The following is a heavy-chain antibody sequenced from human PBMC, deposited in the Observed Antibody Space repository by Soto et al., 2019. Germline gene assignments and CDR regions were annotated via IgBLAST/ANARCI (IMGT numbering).Heavy chain of an antibody. D-gene: IGHD6-19*01. CDR1: GGTFSSDA. CDR3: ARASGYVSGWYHDY. CDR2: LIPILGTT. J-gene: IGHJ4*02. Sequence: SVKVSCKASGGTFSSDAVSWVRQAPGQGLEWMGGLIPILGTTHYAQKFQGRVTITADESTNTAYMELSSLRSDDTAVYYCARASGYVSGWYHDYWGQGTRVTSPQ. V-gene: IGHV1-69*13.